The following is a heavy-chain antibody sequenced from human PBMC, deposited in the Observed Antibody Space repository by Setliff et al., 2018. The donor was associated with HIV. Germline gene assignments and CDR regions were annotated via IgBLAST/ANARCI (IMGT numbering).Heavy chain of an antibody. CDR3: ARDSFLYYASGTYSQY. V-gene: IGHV1-3*03. D-gene: IGHD3-10*01. CDR1: GYTFTSYA. J-gene: IGHJ4*02. Sequence: ASVKVSCKASGYTFTSYAMHWVRQAPGQRLEWMGWINAGNGNTKYSQEFQGRVTITRDTSASTAYMELSSLRSEDMAVYYCARDSFLYYASGTYSQYWGQGTLVTVSS. CDR2: INAGNGNT.